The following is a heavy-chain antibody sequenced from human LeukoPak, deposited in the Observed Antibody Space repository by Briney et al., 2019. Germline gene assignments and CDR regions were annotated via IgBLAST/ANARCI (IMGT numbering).Heavy chain of an antibody. Sequence: GGSLRLSCAASGFTVSSKYMSWVRQAPGKGLEWVSVIYSGGSTYYADSVKGRFTISRDNAKNSLYLQMNSLRAEDTALYYCARRDYGDYFDYWGQGTLVTVSS. CDR1: GFTVSSKY. CDR3: ARRDYGDYFDY. V-gene: IGHV3-66*04. D-gene: IGHD4-17*01. J-gene: IGHJ4*02. CDR2: IYSGGST.